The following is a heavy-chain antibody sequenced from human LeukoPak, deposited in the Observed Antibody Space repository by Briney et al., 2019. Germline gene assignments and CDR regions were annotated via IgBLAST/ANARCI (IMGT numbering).Heavy chain of an antibody. Sequence: VASVKVSCKTSEYTFTDYYIHWVRQAPGQGLEWMGWINPNTGGTNYAQKFQGRVTMTRDTSISTAYMDLSRLRSDDTAVYYCAREYYYGSGNYYNRIDYWGQGTLVTVSS. CDR3: AREYYYGSGNYYNRIDY. V-gene: IGHV1-2*02. J-gene: IGHJ4*02. CDR2: INPNTGGT. CDR1: EYTFTDYY. D-gene: IGHD3-10*01.